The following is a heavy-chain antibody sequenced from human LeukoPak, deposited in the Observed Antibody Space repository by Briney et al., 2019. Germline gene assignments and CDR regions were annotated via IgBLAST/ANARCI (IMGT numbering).Heavy chain of an antibody. J-gene: IGHJ4*02. Sequence: SETLSLTCSVSGYSISSGYYWGWIRQPPGKGLEWIGSINHSGTTYYHPSLKSRVTISVDTSKNQFSLKVNSVTAADTAVYYCVRDIPTGHFDYWGQGTLVTVSS. V-gene: IGHV4-38-2*02. D-gene: IGHD1-14*01. CDR1: GYSISSGYY. CDR3: VRDIPTGHFDY. CDR2: INHSGTT.